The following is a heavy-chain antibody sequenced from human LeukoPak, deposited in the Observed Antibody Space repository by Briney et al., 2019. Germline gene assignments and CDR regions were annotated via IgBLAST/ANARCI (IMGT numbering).Heavy chain of an antibody. J-gene: IGHJ3*02. CDR1: GYTFTGYY. CDR2: INPNSGGT. CDR3: ARDGDYDILTGYYSDAFDI. V-gene: IGHV1-2*02. D-gene: IGHD3-9*01. Sequence: GASVKVSCKASGYTFTGYYMHWVRQAPGQGLEWMGWINPNSGGTNYAQKFQGRVTMTRDTSISTAYMELSRLRSDDTAVYYCARDGDYDILTGYYSDAFDIWGQGTMVTVSS.